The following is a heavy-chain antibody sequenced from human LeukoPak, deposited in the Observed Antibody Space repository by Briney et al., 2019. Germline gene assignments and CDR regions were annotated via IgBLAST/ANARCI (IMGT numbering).Heavy chain of an antibody. CDR2: FSGSGAST. J-gene: IGHJ4*02. CDR1: GFTFSSYA. D-gene: IGHD1-1*01. CDR3: AKLPPTTSGGRFDY. V-gene: IGHV3-23*01. Sequence: GGSLRLSCAASGFTFSSYAMGWVRQAPGKGLEWVSGFSGSGASTYYADSVKGRFTISRDNSKNTLYLQMNSLRAEDTAVYYCAKLPPTTSGGRFDYWGQGTLVTVSS.